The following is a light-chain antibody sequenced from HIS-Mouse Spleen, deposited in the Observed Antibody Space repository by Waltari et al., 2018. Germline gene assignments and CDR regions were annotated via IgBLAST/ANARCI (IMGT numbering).Light chain of an antibody. CDR2: GAS. CDR3: QQYGSSPST. Sequence: EIVLTQSPGTLSLSPGERATLSCRASQSVSSSYLAWYQQKPGQAPRLLIYGASSRATGSPDRFSGSGSGTDFTLTISRLEPEDFAVYYCQQYGSSPSTFGQGTKLEIK. V-gene: IGKV3-20*01. CDR1: QSVSSSY. J-gene: IGKJ2*01.